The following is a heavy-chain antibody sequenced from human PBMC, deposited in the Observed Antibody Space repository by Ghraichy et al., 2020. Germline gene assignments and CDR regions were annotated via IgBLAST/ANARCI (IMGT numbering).Heavy chain of an antibody. J-gene: IGHJ4*02. D-gene: IGHD2-2*01. CDR3: ARVGKLPAPKRPLDY. CDR1: GFTFSSYS. V-gene: IGHV3-48*01. Sequence: ETLRLSCAASGFTFSSYSINWVRQAPGKGLEFVSYISGGGSATYHADSVKGRFTISRDDAKNSWYLQMSSLRAEDTAVYYCARVGKLPAPKRPLDYWGQGTLVTVSS. CDR2: ISGGGSAT.